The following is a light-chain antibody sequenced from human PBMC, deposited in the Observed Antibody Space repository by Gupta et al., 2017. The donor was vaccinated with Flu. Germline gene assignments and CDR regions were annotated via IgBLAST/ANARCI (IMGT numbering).Light chain of an antibody. V-gene: IGKV1-5*03. J-gene: IGKJ2*01. CDR2: RSS. Sequence: DTVTITCRASENVNEWLAWYQQKAGKAPRLLIFRSSVLESGVPSRFSGSGSGKEFALTIRSLQPDDFATYYCQQYDTDYTFGQGTRLDIK. CDR1: ENVNEW. CDR3: QQYDTDYT.